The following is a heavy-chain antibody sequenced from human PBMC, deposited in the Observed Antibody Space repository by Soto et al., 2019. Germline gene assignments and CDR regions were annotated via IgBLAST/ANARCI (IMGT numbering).Heavy chain of an antibody. V-gene: IGHV4-39*01. J-gene: IGHJ4*02. Sequence: QLQLQESGPGLVKPSETLSLTCTVSGVSISSTSYYWGWFRQPPGKVLDWIGTSYYGGSPYSNPSLKSRVTISLDTSKNQFSLTLTSVTAADTAVYYCARHGSYWGQGTLVTVSS. CDR3: ARHGSY. CDR1: GVSISSTSYY. CDR2: SYYGGSP.